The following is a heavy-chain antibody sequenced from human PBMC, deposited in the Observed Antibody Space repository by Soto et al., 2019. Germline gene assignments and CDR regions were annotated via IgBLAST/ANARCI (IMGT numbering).Heavy chain of an antibody. Sequence: SETLSLTCAVYGGSFSGYYWTWIRQPPGKGLERIGYIIYTGSVDYNPSLKARVTISVDTSKNQFSLRLTSVTAADTAVYYCARLIHRPLQWYFDYWGPGTLVTVSS. V-gene: IGHV4-34*12. CDR2: IIYTGSV. J-gene: IGHJ4*02. CDR1: GGSFSGYY. D-gene: IGHD6-19*01. CDR3: ARLIHRPLQWYFDY.